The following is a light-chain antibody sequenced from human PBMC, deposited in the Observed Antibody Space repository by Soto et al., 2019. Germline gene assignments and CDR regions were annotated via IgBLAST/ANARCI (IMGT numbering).Light chain of an antibody. CDR1: HSLXGW. V-gene: IGKV1-5*01. J-gene: IGKJ1*01. CDR3: HQYNKYPRT. CDR2: DPS. Sequence: VTVACQASHSLXGWWAWDQHRPGKAPKVLXDDPSRLERGVPSRLSGSGSATDFTLTITSLQPDDFANYYCHQYNKYPRTFGQGTKVDIK.